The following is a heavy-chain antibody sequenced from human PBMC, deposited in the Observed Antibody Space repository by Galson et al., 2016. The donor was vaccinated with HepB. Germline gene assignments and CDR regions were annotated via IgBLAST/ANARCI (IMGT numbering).Heavy chain of an antibody. V-gene: IGHV4-59*01. CDR2: IYYSGTT. CDR3: AGADYDYVVPHFYYYGMDV. CDR1: GGSISSYY. J-gene: IGHJ6*02. D-gene: IGHD5-12*01. Sequence: ETLSLTCTVSGGSISSYYWSWIRQPPGKGLEWIGYIYYSGTTNYNPSLKSRVTISVDTSKNQFSLKLSSVTAADTAVYYCAGADYDYVVPHFYYYGMDVWGQGTTVTVSS.